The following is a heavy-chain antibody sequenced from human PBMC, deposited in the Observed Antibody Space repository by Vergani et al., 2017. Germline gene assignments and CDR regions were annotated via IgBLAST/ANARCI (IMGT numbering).Heavy chain of an antibody. CDR2: IFKDGAT. D-gene: IGHD3-3*01. CDR1: RGSITSGGNY. CDR3: AQSYDSAYCILGL. J-gene: IGHJ4*02. Sequence: QVQLQESGPGLVKPSQTLSLTCTVSRGSITSGGNYWSWIRQHPVTGLERIGYIFKDGATYYNPSLENRVIISWDKSKNQFSLTLNPVTAANTAKYYCAQSYDSAYCILGLGGRGTLVTVSS. V-gene: IGHV4-31*03.